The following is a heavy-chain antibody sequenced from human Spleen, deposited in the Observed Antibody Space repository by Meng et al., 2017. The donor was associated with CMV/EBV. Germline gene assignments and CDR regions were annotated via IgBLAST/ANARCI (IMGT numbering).Heavy chain of an antibody. CDR3: WRGGNYGDFHDPFDY. CDR1: RNFFTRHA. J-gene: IGHJ4*02. CDR2: ISADNQNT. D-gene: IGHD4-17*01. Sequence: ASVKVSCKAPRNFFTRHAITLVRQAPGQGLEWMGWISADNQNTNLIQKFQGTITLTTDTSTSTAYMELRSLRSDDTAVYYCWRGGNYGDFHDPFDYWGQGTLVTVSS. V-gene: IGHV1-18*01.